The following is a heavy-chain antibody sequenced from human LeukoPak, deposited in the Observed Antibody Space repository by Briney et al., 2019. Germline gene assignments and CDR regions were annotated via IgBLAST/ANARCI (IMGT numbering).Heavy chain of an antibody. CDR3: ARVAYRSGGSCDLSFDY. D-gene: IGHD2-15*01. Sequence: ASVKVSCKASGYTFTGYYMHWVRQAPGQGLEWMGWINPNSGGTNYAQKFQGRVTMTTDTSTSTAYMELRSLRSDDTAVYYCARVAYRSGGSCDLSFDYWGQGTLVTVSS. CDR2: INPNSGGT. V-gene: IGHV1-2*02. J-gene: IGHJ4*02. CDR1: GYTFTGYY.